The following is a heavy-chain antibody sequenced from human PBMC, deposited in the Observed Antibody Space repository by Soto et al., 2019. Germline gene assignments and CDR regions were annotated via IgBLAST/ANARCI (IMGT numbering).Heavy chain of an antibody. V-gene: IGHV1-69*12. D-gene: IGHD6-19*01. Sequence: QVQLVQSGAAVKKPGSSVKVSCKASGGTFSSYAISWVRQAPGQGLEWMGGIIPIFGTANYAQKFQGRVTITADESTSTAYMELSSLRSEDTAVYYCARGRYIAVAGLEGMDVWGQGTTVTVSS. CDR3: ARGRYIAVAGLEGMDV. CDR2: IIPIFGTA. CDR1: GGTFSSYA. J-gene: IGHJ6*02.